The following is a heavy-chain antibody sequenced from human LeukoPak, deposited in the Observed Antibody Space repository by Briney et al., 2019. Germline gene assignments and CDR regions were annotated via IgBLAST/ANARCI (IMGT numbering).Heavy chain of an antibody. V-gene: IGHV3-30*18. Sequence: GGSLRLSCAASGYTFISYGMHWVRQAPGKGLEWVSFISFDGSTKYYADSVKGRFTISRDSSKNTLYLQMNSLRAEDTAVYYCAKDQLTGYSYGQLDYWGQGTLVTVSS. J-gene: IGHJ4*02. D-gene: IGHD5-18*01. CDR3: AKDQLTGYSYGQLDY. CDR1: GYTFISYG. CDR2: ISFDGSTK.